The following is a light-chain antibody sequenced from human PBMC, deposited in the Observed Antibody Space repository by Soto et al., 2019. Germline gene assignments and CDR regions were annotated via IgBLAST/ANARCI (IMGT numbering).Light chain of an antibody. Sequence: QSALTQPASVSGSPGQSSTISCTGTSSDVGGYNLVSWYQPHPGKTPKLMIYEGSKRPSGVSNRFSGSKSGNTASLTISGLQAEDEADYYCCSYAGSSTLLFGGGTKLTVL. V-gene: IGLV2-23*01. CDR2: EGS. J-gene: IGLJ2*01. CDR1: SSDVGGYNL. CDR3: CSYAGSSTLL.